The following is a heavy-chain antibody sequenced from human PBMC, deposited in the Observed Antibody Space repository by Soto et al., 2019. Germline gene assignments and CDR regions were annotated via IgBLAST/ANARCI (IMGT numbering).Heavy chain of an antibody. CDR1: GFTFSSYG. J-gene: IGHJ5*02. CDR2: IWYDGSNK. Sequence: QVQLVESGGGVVQPGRSLRLSCAASGFTFSSYGMHWVRQAPGKGLEWVAVIWYDGSNKYYADSVKGRFTISRDNSKNTRYLQMNSLRAEGTAVYYCARSYGIAVAGSWFDPWGQGALVTVSS. CDR3: ARSYGIAVAGSWFDP. D-gene: IGHD6-19*01. V-gene: IGHV3-33*01.